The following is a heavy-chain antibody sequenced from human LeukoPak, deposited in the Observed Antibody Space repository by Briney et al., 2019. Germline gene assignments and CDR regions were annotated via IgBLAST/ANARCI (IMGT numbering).Heavy chain of an antibody. J-gene: IGHJ4*02. V-gene: IGHV4-61*02. Sequence: SQTLSLTCTVSGGSISSGSYYWSWIRQPAGKGLEWIGRIYTSGSTNYNPSLKSRVTISYTSKNQFSLKLSSVTAADTAVYYCARAVGTDGYNLWVYWGQGTLVTVSS. D-gene: IGHD5-24*01. CDR3: ARAVGTDGYNLWVY. CDR2: IYTSGST. CDR1: GGSISSGSYY.